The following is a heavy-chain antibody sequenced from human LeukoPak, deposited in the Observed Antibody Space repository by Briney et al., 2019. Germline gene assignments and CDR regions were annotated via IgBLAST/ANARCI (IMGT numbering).Heavy chain of an antibody. V-gene: IGHV3-30*18. CDR3: AKDKANGSGSLLIDY. CDR1: GFTFSNYG. J-gene: IGHJ4*02. D-gene: IGHD3-10*01. CDR2: ISYDASNK. Sequence: HPGGSLRLSYAASGFTFSNYGMHWVRQAPGKGLEWVAVISYDASNKYYADSVKGRFTISRDNSKNTLYLQMDSLRPEDTSVYYCAKDKANGSGSLLIDYWGQGTLVTVSS.